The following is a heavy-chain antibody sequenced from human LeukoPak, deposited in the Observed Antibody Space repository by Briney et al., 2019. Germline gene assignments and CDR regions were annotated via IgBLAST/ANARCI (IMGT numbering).Heavy chain of an antibody. CDR1: GGFISRYY. J-gene: IGHJ4*02. CDR3: AREKNYGDSYYFDY. Sequence: SETLSLTCTVSGGFISRYYCSWIRQPQGKGLEWIGYVYYSVSTNYNPSLKSRVTISVDTSKNQFSLKLSSVTAADTAVYYCAREKNYGDSYYFDYWGQGTLVTVSS. CDR2: VYYSVST. D-gene: IGHD4-17*01. V-gene: IGHV4-59*01.